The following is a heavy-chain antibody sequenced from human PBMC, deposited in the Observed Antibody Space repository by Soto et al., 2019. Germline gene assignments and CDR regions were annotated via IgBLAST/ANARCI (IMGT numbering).Heavy chain of an antibody. Sequence: QVQLVQSGTEVKRPGASVKVSCTPSGYTFPGYYIHWVRQAPGKGLEWMGRITPSNGVTNYAQKFQGWVTKTRDTSIHTAYMRLQRLKSDDTAVYYCASAKGMAIYDHWCQGTPVTVSS. J-gene: IGHJ4*02. V-gene: IGHV1-2*04. CDR2: ITPSNGVT. CDR1: GYTFPGYY. CDR3: ASAKGMAIYDH. D-gene: IGHD5-12*01.